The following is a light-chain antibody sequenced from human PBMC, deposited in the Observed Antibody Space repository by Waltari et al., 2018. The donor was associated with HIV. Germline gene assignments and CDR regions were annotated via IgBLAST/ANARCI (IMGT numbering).Light chain of an antibody. J-gene: IGLJ3*02. CDR1: RSAIGAYDA. CDR3: SSYGDSLRVL. V-gene: IGLV2-8*01. Sequence: QSALTQPPSASGSLGQSVTISCTVSRSAIGAYDAVSWFQQHPRSAPKLLLYEVTRRPSTVSDRFSGSRSGSTAFLTVAGLQPDDEATYFCSSYGDSLRVLFGGGTNVTVL. CDR2: EVT.